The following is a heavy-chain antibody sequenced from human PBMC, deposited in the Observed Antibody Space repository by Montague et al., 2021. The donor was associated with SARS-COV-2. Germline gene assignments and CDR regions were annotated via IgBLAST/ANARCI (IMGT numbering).Heavy chain of an antibody. CDR3: VRGLYCRSTACIGNAFDV. Sequence: LVKPTQTLTLTCTFSGAFLTSHYWCLIRQPPGKGLAWIGNVFSGWNSKYKSSLKLRVTLSVDTSKNQFPLKLTSVTTADTALYYCVRGLYCRSTACIGNAFDVWGQGTMVSVFS. V-gene: IGHV4-59*11. CDR1: GAFLTSHY. J-gene: IGHJ3*01. D-gene: IGHD2-2*01. CDR2: VFSGWNS.